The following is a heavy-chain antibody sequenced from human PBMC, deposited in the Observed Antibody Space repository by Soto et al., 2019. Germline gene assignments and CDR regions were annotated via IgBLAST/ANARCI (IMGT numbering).Heavy chain of an antibody. J-gene: IGHJ6*02. CDR3: ARGGSSSDNGMDV. CDR2: ISSRSYTI. D-gene: IGHD6-6*01. V-gene: IGHV3-48*02. Sequence: EVQLVESGGGLVQPGGSLRLSCAASGFSFSTYSMNWVRQAPGKGLEWVSYISSRSYTIYYVDSVKGRFTISRDNAKNSLYLQMNRRRDEDAAVYYCARGGSSSDNGMDVWGQGHTVNVSS. CDR1: GFSFSTYS.